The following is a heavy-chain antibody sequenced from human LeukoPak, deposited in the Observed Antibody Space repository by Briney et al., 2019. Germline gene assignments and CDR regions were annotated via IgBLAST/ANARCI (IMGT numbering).Heavy chain of an antibody. CDR2: ISGRGTT. V-gene: IGHV3-23*01. D-gene: IGHD3-10*01. Sequence: GASLRLSCAASGFTFNIYAMSWVRQAPGKGLEWVSAISGRGTTYYADSVKGRFTVSRDNSENTLYLQMNSLRAEDTAVYYCAKDPMVRGSTYDYWGQGTLVTVSS. CDR3: AKDPMVRGSTYDY. J-gene: IGHJ4*02. CDR1: GFTFNIYA.